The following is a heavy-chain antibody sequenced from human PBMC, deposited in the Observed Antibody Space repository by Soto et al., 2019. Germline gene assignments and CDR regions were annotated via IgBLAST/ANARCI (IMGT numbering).Heavy chain of an antibody. CDR3: ARDLGAAAAYYYGMDV. Sequence: SVKVSCKASGGTFSSYAISWVRQAPGQGLEWMGGIIPIFGTANYAQKFQGRVTITADESTSTAYMELSSLRSEDTAVYYCARDLGAAAAYYYGMDVWGQGTTVTVSS. CDR1: GGTFSSYA. V-gene: IGHV1-69*13. D-gene: IGHD6-13*01. CDR2: IIPIFGTA. J-gene: IGHJ6*02.